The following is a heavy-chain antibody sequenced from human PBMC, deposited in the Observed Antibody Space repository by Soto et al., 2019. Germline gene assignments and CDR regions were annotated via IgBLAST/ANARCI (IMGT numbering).Heavy chain of an antibody. CDR2: ISYDGNNK. CDR1: GFTFSSYG. CDR3: AREAGTVSFDY. D-gene: IGHD4-4*01. V-gene: IGHV3-30*03. Sequence: QVQLVESGGGVVQPGRSLRLSCAASGFTFSSYGMHWVRQAPGKGLEWVAVISYDGNNKYYAGSVKGRFTISRDNSKNTLYLQTNFLRSEDTPVYYCAREAGTVSFDYWGQGTLVTVSS. J-gene: IGHJ4*02.